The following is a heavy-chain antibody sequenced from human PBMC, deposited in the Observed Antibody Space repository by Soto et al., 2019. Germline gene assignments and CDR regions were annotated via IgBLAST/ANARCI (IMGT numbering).Heavy chain of an antibody. D-gene: IGHD3-16*01. Sequence: PSETQSLTCDVSGGSFGDNYWTWIRHFPGKGLEWIGYIYYSVSTNYNPSLRSRVSISVDAAKAQFSLQLTSVTAADTALYYCAAGTLGAVWTPLDHWGQGILVTVSS. V-gene: IGHV4-59*03. J-gene: IGHJ4*02. CDR3: AAGTLGAVWTPLDH. CDR2: IYYSVST. CDR1: GGSFGDNY.